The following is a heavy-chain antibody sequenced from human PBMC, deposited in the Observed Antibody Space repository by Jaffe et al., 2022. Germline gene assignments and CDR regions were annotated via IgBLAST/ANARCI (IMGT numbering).Heavy chain of an antibody. Sequence: QVQLQESGPGLVKPSETLSLTCTVSGGSVSSGSYYWSWIRQPPGKGLEWIGYIYYSGSTNYNPSLKSRVTISVDTSKNQFSLKLSSVTAADTAVYYCARDFPPLGANWGQGTLVTVSS. D-gene: IGHD3-16*01. CDR1: GGSVSSGSYY. J-gene: IGHJ4*02. V-gene: IGHV4-61*01. CDR3: ARDFPPLGAN. CDR2: IYYSGST.